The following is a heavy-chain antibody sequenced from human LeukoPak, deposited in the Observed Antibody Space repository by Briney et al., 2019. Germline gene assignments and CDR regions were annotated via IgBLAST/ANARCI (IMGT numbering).Heavy chain of an antibody. J-gene: IGHJ5*02. Sequence: ASVTVSCKASGGTFSSYAISWVRQAPGQGLEWMGGIIPIFGTANYAQKFQGRVTITTDESTSTAYMELSSLRSEDTAVYYCARAAKGAGCSSTSCYNLRFRNNWFDPWGQGTLVTVSS. CDR1: GGTFSSYA. V-gene: IGHV1-69*05. D-gene: IGHD2-2*02. CDR3: ARAAKGAGCSSTSCYNLRFRNNWFDP. CDR2: IIPIFGTA.